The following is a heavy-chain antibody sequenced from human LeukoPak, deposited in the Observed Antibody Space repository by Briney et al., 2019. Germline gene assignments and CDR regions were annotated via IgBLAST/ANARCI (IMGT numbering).Heavy chain of an antibody. CDR1: GGSISGYF. J-gene: IGHJ3*02. Sequence: KPSETLSLTCTVSGGSISGYFWSWIRQPPGKGLELIGYLYYSGSTNYNPSLKSRVTVSVDTSKDQFSLRLSSVTAADTAVYYCARLLAVAGGDVFDIWGQGKMVTVSS. V-gene: IGHV4-59*08. CDR2: LYYSGST. CDR3: ARLLAVAGGDVFDI. D-gene: IGHD6-19*01.